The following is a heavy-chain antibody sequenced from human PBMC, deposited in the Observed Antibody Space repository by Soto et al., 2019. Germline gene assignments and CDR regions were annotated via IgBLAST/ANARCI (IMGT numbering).Heavy chain of an antibody. CDR1: GGSISSGGYF. J-gene: IGHJ6*02. Sequence: QVQLQESGPGLVKPSQTLSLTCTVSGGSISSGGYFWSWIRQHPGKGLEWIGFIYYSGSTYYNPSLKSRVTISVDTSKSQFSRKRSSVTAADTAVYYCAREGAAPYYYYGMDVWGQGTTVTVSS. V-gene: IGHV4-31*03. CDR3: AREGAAPYYYYGMDV. CDR2: IYYSGST. D-gene: IGHD6-6*01.